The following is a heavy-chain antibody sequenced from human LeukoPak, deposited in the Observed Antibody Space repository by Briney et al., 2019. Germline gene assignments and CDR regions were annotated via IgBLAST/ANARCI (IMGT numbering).Heavy chain of an antibody. CDR3: ARDQEGRWFLLEKGFDY. J-gene: IGHJ4*02. D-gene: IGHD3-22*01. V-gene: IGHV3-30-3*01. CDR1: GFTFSNYA. Sequence: PGGSLRLSCAASGFTFSNYAMHWVRQAPGKGLEWVAIISYDGNTKYYADSVKGRFTISRDNSKNTLYLQMNSLRGDDTAVYYCARDQEGRWFLLEKGFDYWGQGTLVTVSS. CDR2: ISYDGNTK.